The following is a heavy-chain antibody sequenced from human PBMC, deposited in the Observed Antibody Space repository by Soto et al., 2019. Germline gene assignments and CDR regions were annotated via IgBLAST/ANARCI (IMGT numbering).Heavy chain of an antibody. CDR2: ISSNGIIT. V-gene: IGHV3-30*18. CDR1: GFILSNYG. Sequence: QGQLVESGGGVVQPGRSLRLSCAGTGFILSNYGMHWVRQAPGKGLEWVAVISSNGIITYADSVKGRFTISRDNSKNTVNLQMNSLRAEDTGVYYCAKSSGGSYQEFDYWGQGTLVTDSS. D-gene: IGHD1-26*01. J-gene: IGHJ4*02. CDR3: AKSSGGSYQEFDY.